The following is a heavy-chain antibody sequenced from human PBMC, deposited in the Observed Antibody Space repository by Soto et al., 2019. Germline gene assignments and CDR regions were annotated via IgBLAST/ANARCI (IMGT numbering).Heavy chain of an antibody. CDR3: ARDRIGSGSAFDY. V-gene: IGHV4-4*02. D-gene: IGHD3-10*01. Sequence: QVQLQESGPGLVKPSGNLSLTCAVSGGSISSSNWWSWVRQPPGKGLEWIGEIYHSGSTNYNPSLKNRVTISVDKSKNQFSLKLSSVTAADTAVYYCARDRIGSGSAFDYWGQGTLVTVSS. CDR2: IYHSGST. J-gene: IGHJ4*02. CDR1: GGSISSSNW.